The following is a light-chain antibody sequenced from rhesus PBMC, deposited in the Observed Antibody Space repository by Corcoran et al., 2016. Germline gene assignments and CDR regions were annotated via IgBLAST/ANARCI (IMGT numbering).Light chain of an antibody. CDR1: QGIGKY. Sequence: DIQMTQSPSSLSASVGDTVTITCQASQGIGKYLTWYQQQPGKAPKVLIYDTSTLQSGVPSRFSGSGAGTEFTLTISSLQPEDFATYYCQQHNSYPLTFGGGTKVEIK. CDR2: DTS. J-gene: IGKJ4*01. V-gene: IGKV1-25*01. CDR3: QQHNSYPLT.